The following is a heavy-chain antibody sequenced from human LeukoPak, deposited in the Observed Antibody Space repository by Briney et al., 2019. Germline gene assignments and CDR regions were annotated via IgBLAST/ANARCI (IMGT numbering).Heavy chain of an antibody. CDR2: INPNSGGT. J-gene: IGHJ4*02. V-gene: IGHV1-2*02. CDR1: GYAFTAYY. D-gene: IGHD5-24*01. Sequence: ASVKVSCEASGYAFTAYYINWVRQAPGQGLEWVGWINPNSGGTNYAEKFQRRVTIPRDTSISAVYMELSRLRSDDTAVYNCARDGRDGYNVGLYRGQGMLVVGSS. CDR3: ARDGRDGYNVGLY.